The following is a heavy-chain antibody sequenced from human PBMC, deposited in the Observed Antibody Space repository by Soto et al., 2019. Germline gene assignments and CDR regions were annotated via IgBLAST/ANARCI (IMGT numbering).Heavy chain of an antibody. Sequence: EVQLVESGGGLVQPGESLRLSCAASGFTVSNYHMTWVRQAPGKGLEWVSAVYADGATSHADSVKDRFTVSRDNSRNTLNLQMSGLRAEDTAASYCASSGGGLDDWGQGTLVTVSS. D-gene: IGHD3-10*01. CDR1: GFTVSNYH. CDR3: ASSGGGLDD. J-gene: IGHJ4*02. CDR2: VYADGAT. V-gene: IGHV3-66*01.